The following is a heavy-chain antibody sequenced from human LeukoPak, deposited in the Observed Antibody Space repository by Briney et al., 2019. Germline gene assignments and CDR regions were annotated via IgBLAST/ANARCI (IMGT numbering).Heavy chain of an antibody. D-gene: IGHD3-10*01. Sequence: GGSLRLSCAASGFTVSSNYMSWVRQAPGKGLEWVAVIWYDGSNKYYADSVKGRFTISRDNSKNTLYLQMNSLRAEDTAVYYCARDARAYYYGSGSNDYWGQGTLVTVSS. CDR1: GFTVSSNY. CDR2: IWYDGSNK. CDR3: ARDARAYYYGSGSNDY. J-gene: IGHJ4*02. V-gene: IGHV3-33*08.